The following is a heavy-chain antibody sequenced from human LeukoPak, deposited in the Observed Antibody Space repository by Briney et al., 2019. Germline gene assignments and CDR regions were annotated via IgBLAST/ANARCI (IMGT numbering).Heavy chain of an antibody. CDR2: MSYSGNT. CDR3: AQQLVGTSNTFDT. D-gene: IGHD3-10*01. CDR1: CASINNYY. V-gene: IGHV4-59*03. Sequence: SETLSLTCTVSCASINNYYWTWIRQAPGKGLEWIGSMSYSGNTDYNPVLTKSRVTISVDRSKSQIYLSLGSVTAADTAVYFCAQQLVGTSNTFDTWGQGAWVTVSS. J-gene: IGHJ3*02.